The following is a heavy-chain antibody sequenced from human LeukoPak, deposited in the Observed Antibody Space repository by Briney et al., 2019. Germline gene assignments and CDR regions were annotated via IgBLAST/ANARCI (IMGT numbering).Heavy chain of an antibody. J-gene: IGHJ3*02. CDR2: IKQDGSEK. V-gene: IGHV3-7*01. CDR3: ASNIDSSGYYAALDI. CDR1: GFTFSSYW. Sequence: PGGSLRLSCAASGFTFSSYWMSWVRQAPGKGLEWVANIKQDGSEKYYVDSVKGRFTISRDNAKNSLYLQMNSLRDEDTAVYYCASNIDSSGYYAALDIWGQGTMVTVSS. D-gene: IGHD3-22*01.